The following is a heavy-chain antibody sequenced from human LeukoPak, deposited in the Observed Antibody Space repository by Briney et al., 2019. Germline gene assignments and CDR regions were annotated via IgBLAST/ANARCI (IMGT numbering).Heavy chain of an antibody. CDR3: AKDLLGDSSGSPFDY. CDR1: GFTFISYA. D-gene: IGHD3-22*01. V-gene: IGHV3-23*01. Sequence: GGSLRLSCAASGFTFISYAMSWVRQAPGKGLEWVSAISGSGGSTYYADSVKGRFTISRDNSKNTLYLQMSSLRAEDTAVYYCAKDLLGDSSGSPFDYWGQGTLVTVSS. J-gene: IGHJ4*02. CDR2: ISGSGGST.